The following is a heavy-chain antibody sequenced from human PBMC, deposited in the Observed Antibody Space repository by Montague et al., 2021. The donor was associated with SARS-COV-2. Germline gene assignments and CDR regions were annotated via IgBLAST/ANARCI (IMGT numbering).Heavy chain of an antibody. J-gene: IGHJ5*02. D-gene: IGHD3-3*01. V-gene: IGHV4-59*02. CDR2: IYYSGST. CDR3: ARAGGFYDYWSGYSSSAGFFDP. CDR1: GGPVSSYY. Sequence: SETLSLTCTVSGGPVSSYYWSWIRQSPGKGLQWLGYIYYSGSTDYNPPLKSRVTMSVDTSKNQLSLGLNSVTTADTAVYFCARAGGFYDYWSGYSSSAGFFDPWGQGILVTVSS.